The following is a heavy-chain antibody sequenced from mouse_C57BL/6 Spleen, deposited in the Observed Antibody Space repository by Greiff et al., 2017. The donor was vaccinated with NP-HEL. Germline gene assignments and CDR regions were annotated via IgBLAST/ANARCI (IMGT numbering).Heavy chain of an antibody. CDR3: ASGGHYYGSSYFDY. CDR1: GYTFTSYW. Sequence: VQLQQPGAELVKPGASVKLSCKTSGYTFTSYWMHWVKQRPGQGLEWIGMIHPNSGSTNYNEKFKSKATLTVDKSSSTAYMQLSSLTSEDSAVYYCASGGHYYGSSYFDYWGQGTTLTVSS. D-gene: IGHD1-1*01. J-gene: IGHJ2*01. V-gene: IGHV1-64*01. CDR2: IHPNSGST.